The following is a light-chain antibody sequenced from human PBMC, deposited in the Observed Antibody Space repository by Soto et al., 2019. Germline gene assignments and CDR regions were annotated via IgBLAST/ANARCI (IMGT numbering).Light chain of an antibody. CDR3: CSYAGSSIFYV. J-gene: IGLJ1*01. Sequence: QSALTQPASVSGSPGQSITISCTGTSSDVGSYNLVSWYQQHPGKAPKLMIYEVSKRPSGVSNRFSGSKSGNTASLTISGLQADDEADYYCCSYAGSSIFYVFGTGTQLTVL. V-gene: IGLV2-23*02. CDR2: EVS. CDR1: SSDVGSYNL.